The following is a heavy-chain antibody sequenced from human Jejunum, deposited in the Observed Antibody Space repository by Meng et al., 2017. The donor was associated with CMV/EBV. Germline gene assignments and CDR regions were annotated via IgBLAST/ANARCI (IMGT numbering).Heavy chain of an antibody. D-gene: IGHD2/OR15-2a*01. Sequence: YIHWVRQAPGQGLEWMGWINPNSGDTNYAQKFQGRVTMTRDTSISTAYMELSRLRSDDTAVYYCAKVKSTYHYDSTTYYPNPLFDYWGQGTLVTVSS. CDR1: Y. CDR3: AKVKSTYHYDSTTYYPNPLFDY. V-gene: IGHV1-2*02. J-gene: IGHJ4*02. CDR2: INPNSGDT.